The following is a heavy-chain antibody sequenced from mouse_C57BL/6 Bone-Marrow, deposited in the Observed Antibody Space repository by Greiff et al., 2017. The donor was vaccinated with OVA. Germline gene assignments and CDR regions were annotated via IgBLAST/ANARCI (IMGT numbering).Heavy chain of an antibody. CDR2: IDPSDSYT. CDR1: GYTFPSYW. Sequence: VQLQQPGAELVRPGTSVKLSCKASGYTFPSYWMHWVKQRPGQGLEWIGVIDPSDSYTNYNQKFKGKATLTVDTSSSTAYMQLSSLTSEDSAVYYCARGGGTLMDYWGQGTSVTVSS. V-gene: IGHV1-59*01. D-gene: IGHD4-1*01. CDR3: ARGGGTLMDY. J-gene: IGHJ4*01.